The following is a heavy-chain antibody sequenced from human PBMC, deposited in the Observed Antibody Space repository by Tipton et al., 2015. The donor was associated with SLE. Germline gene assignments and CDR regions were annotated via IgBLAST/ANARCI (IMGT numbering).Heavy chain of an antibody. Sequence: TLSLTCAVYGVSFGGYSWSWIRQPPGKGLEWIGDIFHSGSTYYNPSLKSRVTISVDRSKNQFSLKVNSVTAADTAVYYCARGPPAGVVVPAAIWFDPWGQGTLVTVSS. D-gene: IGHD2-2*01. CDR3: ARGPPAGVVVPAAIWFDP. CDR2: IFHSGST. V-gene: IGHV4-30-2*01. J-gene: IGHJ5*02. CDR1: GVSFGGYS.